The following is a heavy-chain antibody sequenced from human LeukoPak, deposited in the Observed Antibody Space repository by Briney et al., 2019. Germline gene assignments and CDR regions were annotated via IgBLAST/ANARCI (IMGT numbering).Heavy chain of an antibody. V-gene: IGHV3-23*01. CDR3: AREGLGAAAGTFDY. D-gene: IGHD6-13*01. CDR1: GFTFSSYV. J-gene: IGHJ4*02. Sequence: GRSLRLSCAASGFTFSSYVMGWVRQAPGKGQAWVSTISGSGDNTNYADSVKGRFTISRDTSKNTLSLQMNSLRAEDTAVYYCAREGLGAAAGTFDYWGQGTLVTVSS. CDR2: ISGSGDNT.